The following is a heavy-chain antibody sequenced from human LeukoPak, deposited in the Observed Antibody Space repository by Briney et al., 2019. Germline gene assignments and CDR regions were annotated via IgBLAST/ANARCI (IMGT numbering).Heavy chain of an antibody. CDR1: GGSISSSNW. V-gene: IGHV4-4*02. J-gene: IGHJ4*02. CDR2: IYHSGST. Sequence: SETLSLTCAVSGGSISSSNWWSWVRQPPGKGLEWIGEIYHSGSTNYNPSLKSRVTISVDKPKNQFSLKLSSVTAADTAVYYCARAPLYEGGVVYWGQGTLVTVSS. D-gene: IGHD5/OR15-5a*01. CDR3: ARAPLYEGGVVY.